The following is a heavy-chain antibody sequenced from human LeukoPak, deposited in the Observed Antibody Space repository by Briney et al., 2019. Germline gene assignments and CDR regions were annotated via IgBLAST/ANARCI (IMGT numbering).Heavy chain of an antibody. CDR2: IIPIFGTA. D-gene: IGHD2-21*02. CDR1: GGTFSSYA. J-gene: IGHJ3*02. Sequence: GASVKVSCKASGGTFSSYAISWVRQAPGQGLEWMGGIIPIFGTANYAQKFQGRVTITADESTSTAYMELSSLRSEDTAVYYCAGPCGGDCYSPPDAFDIWGQGTMVTVSS. V-gene: IGHV1-69*13. CDR3: AGPCGGDCYSPPDAFDI.